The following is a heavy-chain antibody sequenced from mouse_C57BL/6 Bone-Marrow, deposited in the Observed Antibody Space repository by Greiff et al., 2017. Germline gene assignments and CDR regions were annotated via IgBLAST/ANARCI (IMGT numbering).Heavy chain of an antibody. CDR1: EYEFPSHD. Sequence: DVMLVESGGGLVQPGESLKLSCESNEYEFPSHDMSCVRKTPEKRLELVAAINSDGGSTYYPDTMERRFIISRDNTKKTLYLQMSSLRSEDTALYYCARPPYYDSLYYFDYWGQGTTLTVSS. V-gene: IGHV5-2*01. CDR3: ARPPYYDSLYYFDY. D-gene: IGHD2-4*01. CDR2: INSDGGST. J-gene: IGHJ2*01.